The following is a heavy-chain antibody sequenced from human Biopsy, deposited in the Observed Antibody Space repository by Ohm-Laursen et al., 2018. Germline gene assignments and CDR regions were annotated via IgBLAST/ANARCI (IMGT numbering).Heavy chain of an antibody. J-gene: IGHJ4*02. CDR2: IYTSGSP. V-gene: IGHV4-4*07. CDR1: GDSINNYY. CDR3: ARGMRSSGWPYFDS. Sequence: SDTLSLTCTVSGDSINNYYWSWIRQPAGKGLEWIGRIYTSGSPNYNLSLESRVTMSVDTSKNQFSLNLRSVTPADTAIYYCARGMRSSGWPYFDSWGQGTLVTVSS. D-gene: IGHD6-19*01.